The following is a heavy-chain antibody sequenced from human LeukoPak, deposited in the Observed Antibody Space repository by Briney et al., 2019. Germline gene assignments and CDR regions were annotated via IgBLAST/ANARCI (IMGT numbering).Heavy chain of an antibody. J-gene: IGHJ6*03. D-gene: IGHD6-19*01. V-gene: IGHV3-23*01. CDR2: ISVSGTST. Sequence: PGGSLRLSCVVAGFTFSSYAMSWDSQAPGKGLEWVAVISVSGTSTYYTDSVKGRFAISRDNFKNTVFLQMNSLRAEDTAVYYCAMELYSSGRGYYYSLDVCGKGTTVTVSS. CDR1: GFTFSSYA. CDR3: AMELYSSGRGYYYSLDV.